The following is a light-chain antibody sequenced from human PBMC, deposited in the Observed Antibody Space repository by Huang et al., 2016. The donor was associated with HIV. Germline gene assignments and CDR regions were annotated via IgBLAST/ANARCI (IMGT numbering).Light chain of an antibody. CDR2: ATS. CDR3: QQSYSSPPT. CDR1: QSISSH. J-gene: IGKJ2*01. Sequence: DIQMTQSPSSLSASVGARVSITCRANQSISSHLNWYHPKPEKAPKLLIYATSSLQSGVSSRLSGSGSGTNFTLTSSSLQPEDFATYYCQQSYSSPPTFGQGTKLEIK. V-gene: IGKV1-39*01.